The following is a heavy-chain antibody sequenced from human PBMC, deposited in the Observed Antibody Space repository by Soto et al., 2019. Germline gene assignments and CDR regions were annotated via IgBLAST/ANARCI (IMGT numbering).Heavy chain of an antibody. J-gene: IGHJ6*02. D-gene: IGHD6-19*01. V-gene: IGHV3-30-3*01. CDR1: GFTFSSYA. CDR3: ARTGIAVAGYYYYGMDV. CDR2: ISYDGSNK. Sequence: TGGSLRLSCAASGFTFSSYAMHWVRQAPGKGLEWVAVISYDGSNKYYADSVKGRFTISRDNSKNTLYLQMNSLRAEDTAVYYCARTGIAVAGYYYYGMDVWDQGTTVTVSS.